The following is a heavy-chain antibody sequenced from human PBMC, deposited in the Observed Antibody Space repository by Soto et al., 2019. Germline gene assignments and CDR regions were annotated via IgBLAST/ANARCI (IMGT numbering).Heavy chain of an antibody. D-gene: IGHD5-12*01. Sequence: SETLSLPCTVSGGSHSYHYWSWIRQSPGKGLEWIGYIYHSGSVNYTPSLKSRVTISVDTSKNQISLKLGSVTAADTAVYYCARQEDGYNLAFDIWGQGTMVTVS. CDR3: ARQEDGYNLAFDI. J-gene: IGHJ3*02. CDR2: IYHSGSV. V-gene: IGHV4-59*08. CDR1: GGSHSYHY.